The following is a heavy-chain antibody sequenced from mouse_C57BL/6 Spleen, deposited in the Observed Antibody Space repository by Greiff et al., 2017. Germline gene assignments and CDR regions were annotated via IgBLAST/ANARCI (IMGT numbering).Heavy chain of an antibody. CDR1: GYTFTDYY. V-gene: IGHV1-76*01. CDR2: VYPGSGNT. J-gene: IGHJ2*01. CDR3: ARGGYLDY. Sequence: QVQLKQSGAELVRPGASVKLSCKASGYTFTDYYINWVKQRPGQGLEWIARVYPGSGNTYYNEKFKGKATLPAEKSSSPAYMQLSSLTSEDSAVYFYARGGYLDYWGQGTTLTVSS.